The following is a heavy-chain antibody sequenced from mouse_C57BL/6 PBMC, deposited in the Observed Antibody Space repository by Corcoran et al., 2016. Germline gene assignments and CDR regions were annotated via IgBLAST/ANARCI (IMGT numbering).Heavy chain of an antibody. D-gene: IGHD2-3*01. J-gene: IGHJ1*03. CDR3: ARSGDGYYVRYWYFDV. CDR2: INPNNGGT. CDR1: GYTFTDYN. V-gene: IGHV1-18*01. Sequence: EVQLQQSGPELVKPGASVKIPCKASGYTFTDYNMDWVKQSHGKSLEWIGDINPNNGGTIYNQKFKGKATLTVDKSSSTAYMELRSLTSEDTAVYYCARSGDGYYVRYWYFDVWGTGTTVTVSS.